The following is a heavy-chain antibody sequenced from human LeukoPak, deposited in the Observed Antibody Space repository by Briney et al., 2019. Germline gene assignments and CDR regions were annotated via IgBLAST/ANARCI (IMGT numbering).Heavy chain of an antibody. CDR1: GFTFSSYS. Sequence: GGSLRLSCAASGFTFSSYSMNWVRQAPGKGLEWVSSISSSSSYIYYADSVKGRFTISRDNAKNSLYLQMNSLRAEDTAVYYCARDPGIAAAGTNNWFGPWGQGTLVTVSS. V-gene: IGHV3-21*01. D-gene: IGHD6-13*01. CDR2: ISSSSSYI. CDR3: ARDPGIAAAGTNNWFGP. J-gene: IGHJ5*02.